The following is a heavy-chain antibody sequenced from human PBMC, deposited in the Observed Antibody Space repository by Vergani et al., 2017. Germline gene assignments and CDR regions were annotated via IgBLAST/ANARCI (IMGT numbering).Heavy chain of an antibody. CDR2: ISSSSSYI. V-gene: IGHV3-21*01. CDR1: GFTFSSYS. Sequence: EVQLVESGGGLVKPGGSLRLSCAASGFTFSSYSMNWVRQAPGKGLEWVSSISSSSSYIYYADSVKGRFTISRDNAKNSLYLQMNSLRAEDTAVYYCASLAYCGGDCSHIFDYWGQGTLVTVSS. D-gene: IGHD2-21*01. CDR3: ASLAYCGGDCSHIFDY. J-gene: IGHJ4*02.